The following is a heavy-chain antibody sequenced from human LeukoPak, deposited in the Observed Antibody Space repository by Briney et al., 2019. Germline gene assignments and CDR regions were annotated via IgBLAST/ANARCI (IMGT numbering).Heavy chain of an antibody. CDR2: IYSSGNT. Sequence: PSETLSLTCTVSGGSISSGSYYWSWIRQAAGKGLEWIGRIYSSGNTNYNPSLKSRVTISLDTSKNQVSLKLSSVTAADTAVYYCARDLYNANEGAFDIWGQGTMVTVSS. CDR1: GGSISSGSYY. V-gene: IGHV4-61*02. D-gene: IGHD4/OR15-4a*01. CDR3: ARDLYNANEGAFDI. J-gene: IGHJ3*02.